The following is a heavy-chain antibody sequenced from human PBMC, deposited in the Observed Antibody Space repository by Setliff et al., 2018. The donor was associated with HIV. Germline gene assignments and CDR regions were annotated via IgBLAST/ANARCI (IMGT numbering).Heavy chain of an antibody. CDR3: TRHRVVPAALNWFDP. CDR1: GGTFNSFA. V-gene: IGHV1-69*13. J-gene: IGHJ5*02. CDR2: IIPIFGEA. Sequence: ASVKVSCKASGGTFNSFAINWVRQAPGQGLEWIGKIIPIFGEANYAQKFQGRVTITADESASTAYMELSGLRSEDTAVYYCTRHRVVPAALNWFDPWGQGTLVTVSS. D-gene: IGHD2-2*01.